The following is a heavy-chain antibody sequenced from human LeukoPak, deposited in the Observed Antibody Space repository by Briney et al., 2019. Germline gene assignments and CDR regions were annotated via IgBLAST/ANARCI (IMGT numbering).Heavy chain of an antibody. V-gene: IGHV3-21*01. CDR1: GFTFSSYS. J-gene: IGHJ4*02. Sequence: GGSLRLSCAASGFTFSSYSMNWVRQAPGKGLEWVSSISSSSSYIYYADSVKGRFTISRDNAKDSLYLQMNSLRVEDTALYYCARLYLDSSLFDFRGQGTLVTVSS. D-gene: IGHD2-21*01. CDR3: ARLYLDSSLFDF. CDR2: ISSSSSYI.